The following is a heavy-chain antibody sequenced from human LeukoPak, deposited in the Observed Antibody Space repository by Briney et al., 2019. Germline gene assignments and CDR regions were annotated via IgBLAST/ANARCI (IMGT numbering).Heavy chain of an antibody. J-gene: IGHJ4*02. Sequence: ASVKVSCKTSGYNFPDYTINWVRHAPGQGLEWMGWINTNTGNPTYARDFRGRFVLSVDTSVNTAYLEISSLKPGDTAVYYCARSSRGVIGLLDYWGQGALVAVSS. CDR1: GYNFPDYT. D-gene: IGHD3-10*01. V-gene: IGHV7-4-1*01. CDR3: ARSSRGVIGLLDY. CDR2: INTNTGNP.